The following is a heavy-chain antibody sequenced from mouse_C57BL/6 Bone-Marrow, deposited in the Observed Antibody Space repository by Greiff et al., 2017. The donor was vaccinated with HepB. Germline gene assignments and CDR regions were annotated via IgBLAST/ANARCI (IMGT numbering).Heavy chain of an antibody. Sequence: VQLQHSGPELVKPGASVKISCKASGYSFTGYYMNWVKQSPEKSLEWIGEINPSTGGTTYNQKFKAKATLTVDKSSSTAYMQLKSLTSEDSAVYYCARSFTTVVATNFDYWGQGTTLTVSS. CDR3: ARSFTTVVATNFDY. CDR1: GYSFTGYY. CDR2: INPSTGGT. J-gene: IGHJ2*01. V-gene: IGHV1-42*01. D-gene: IGHD1-1*01.